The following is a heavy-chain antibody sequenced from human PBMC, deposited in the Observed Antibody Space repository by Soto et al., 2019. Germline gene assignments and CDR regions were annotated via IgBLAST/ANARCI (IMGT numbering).Heavy chain of an antibody. Sequence: EVQLLESGGGLVQPGGSLRLSCAASGFTFSSYCMSWVRQAPGKGLEWVSAIRGSGGSTYYADSVKGRFTISRDNSKNTQYLQMNSLRAEDTAVYYCAKDLEIVATAHFDYWGQGTLVTVSS. J-gene: IGHJ4*02. D-gene: IGHD5-12*01. CDR1: GFTFSSYC. V-gene: IGHV3-23*01. CDR2: IRGSGGST. CDR3: AKDLEIVATAHFDY.